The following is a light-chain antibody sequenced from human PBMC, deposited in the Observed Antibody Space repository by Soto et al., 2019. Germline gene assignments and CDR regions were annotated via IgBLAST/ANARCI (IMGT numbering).Light chain of an antibody. CDR2: DVS. Sequence: QSVLAQPPSAXXXXGQSVTITCTGTXXDVGTSTSVSCYQHHPGKAPKFLIYDVSRRPFGVPDRFSGSKSATTASLTVSGLQAEDAADYYCSSHAGSNNLVFGGGTKLTVL. J-gene: IGLJ3*02. CDR3: SSHAGSNNLV. CDR1: XXDVGTSTS. V-gene: IGLV2-8*01.